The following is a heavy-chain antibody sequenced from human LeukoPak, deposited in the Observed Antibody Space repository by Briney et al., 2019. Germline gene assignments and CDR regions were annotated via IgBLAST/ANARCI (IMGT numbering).Heavy chain of an antibody. CDR3: ARGSSSSSSYYYYGMDV. J-gene: IGHJ6*02. D-gene: IGHD6-6*01. CDR2: IIPIFGTA. Sequence: SVKVSCKASGGTFSSYAISWVRQAPGQGLEWMGGIIPIFGTANYAQKFQGRVTITADESTSTAYMELSSLRSEDTSVYYCARGSSSSSSYYYYGMDVWGQGTTVTVSS. V-gene: IGHV1-69*13. CDR1: GGTFSSYA.